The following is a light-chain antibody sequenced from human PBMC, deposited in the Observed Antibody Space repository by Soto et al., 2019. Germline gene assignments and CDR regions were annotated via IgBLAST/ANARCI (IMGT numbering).Light chain of an antibody. J-gene: IGLJ3*02. CDR1: SSNIGSNY. Sequence: QSMLTQPPSASGTPGQRVTLSCSGSSSNIGSNYVYGYQQLPGTAPKLLIYRNNQRPSGVPDRFSGSKSGTSASLAISGLRSEDEADYYCAAWDDSLSGGVFSGGTKLTVL. CDR3: AAWDDSLSGGV. CDR2: RNN. V-gene: IGLV1-47*01.